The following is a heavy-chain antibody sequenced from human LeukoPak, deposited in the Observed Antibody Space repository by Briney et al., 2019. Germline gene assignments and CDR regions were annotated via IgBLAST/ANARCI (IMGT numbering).Heavy chain of an antibody. Sequence: GASVKVSRKVSGYTLTELSMHWVRQAPGKGLEWMGGFDPEDGETIYAQKFQGRVTMTEDTSTDTAYMELSSLRSEDTAVYYCATALRAPSYYDFWSGYAFDYWGQGTLVTVSS. D-gene: IGHD3-3*01. CDR1: GYTLTELS. J-gene: IGHJ4*02. CDR2: FDPEDGET. CDR3: ATALRAPSYYDFWSGYAFDY. V-gene: IGHV1-24*01.